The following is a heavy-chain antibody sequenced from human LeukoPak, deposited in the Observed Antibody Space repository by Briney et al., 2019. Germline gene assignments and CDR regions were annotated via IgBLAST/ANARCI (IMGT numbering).Heavy chain of an antibody. J-gene: IGHJ6*03. CDR3: ASTSGYPLRYYYYYMDV. D-gene: IGHD3-3*01. CDR1: GYTFTGYY. V-gene: IGHV1-2*02. CDR2: INPNSGGT. Sequence: GASVKVSCKASGYTFTGYYMHWVRQAPGQGLEWMGWINPNSGGTNYAQKFQGRVTMTRDTSISTAYMELSRLRSDDTAVYYCASTSGYPLRYYYYYMDVWGKGTTVTVSS.